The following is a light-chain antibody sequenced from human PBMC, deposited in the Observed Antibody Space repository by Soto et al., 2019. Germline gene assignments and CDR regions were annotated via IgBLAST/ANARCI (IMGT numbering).Light chain of an antibody. J-gene: IGKJ1*01. Sequence: DIQMTQSPSTLSASVGDRVTITCRASQSLNGWLAWFQKKPGKAPKVLIYKVSNLESGVPLRFSGSGSETEFTLTISSLQPDDFATYYCQQYNSNWSTFGQGPKVEIK. V-gene: IGKV1-5*03. CDR3: QQYNSNWST. CDR2: KVS. CDR1: QSLNGW.